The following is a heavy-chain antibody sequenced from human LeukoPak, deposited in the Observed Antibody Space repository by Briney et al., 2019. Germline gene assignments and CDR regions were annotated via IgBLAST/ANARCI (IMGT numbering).Heavy chain of an antibody. CDR3: ARQPAVITFGGVIVPYYFDY. CDR1: GGSISSSSYY. CDR2: IYYSGST. D-gene: IGHD3-16*02. J-gene: IGHJ4*02. V-gene: IGHV4-39*01. Sequence: SSETLSLTCTVSGGSISSSSYYWGWIRQPPGKGLEWIGSIYYSGSTYYNPSLKSRVTISVDTSKNQFSLKLSSVTAADTAVYYCARQPAVITFGGVIVPYYFDYWGQGTLVTVPS.